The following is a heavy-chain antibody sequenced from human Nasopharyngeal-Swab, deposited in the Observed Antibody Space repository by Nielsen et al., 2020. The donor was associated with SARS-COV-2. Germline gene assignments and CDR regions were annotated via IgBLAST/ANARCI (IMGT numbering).Heavy chain of an antibody. V-gene: IGHV4-4*02. D-gene: IGHD1-26*01. CDR3: ARAQRGLAATIFYDYMDV. Sequence: SETLSLTCDVSDGSIRSSNWWTWVRQPPGKGLEWIGEIYHGGNTNYNPSLTSRVSISVDKSKNQFSLELTSVTATDTAVYYCARAQRGLAATIFYDYMDVWGKGTTVTVSS. J-gene: IGHJ6*03. CDR1: DGSIRSSNW. CDR2: IYHGGNT.